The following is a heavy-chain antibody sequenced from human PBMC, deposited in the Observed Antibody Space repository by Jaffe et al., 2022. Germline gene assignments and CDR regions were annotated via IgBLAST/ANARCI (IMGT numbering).Heavy chain of an antibody. CDR1: GFTFSSYS. CDR2: ISSSSSTI. Sequence: EVQLVESGGGLVQPGGSLRLSCAASGFTFSSYSMNWVRQAPGKGLEWVSYISSSSSTIYYADSVKGRFTISRDNAKNSLYLQMNSLRAEDTAVYYCARDQFVVVRGFDYWGQGTLVTVSS. V-gene: IGHV3-48*01. CDR3: ARDQFVVVRGFDY. D-gene: IGHD2-2*01. J-gene: IGHJ4*02.